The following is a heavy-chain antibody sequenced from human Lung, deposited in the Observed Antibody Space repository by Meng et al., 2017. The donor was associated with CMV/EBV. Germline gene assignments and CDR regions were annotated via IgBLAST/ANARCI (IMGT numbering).Heavy chain of an antibody. CDR3: ARAPEGDGYNIDY. V-gene: IGHV3-21*01. D-gene: IGHD5-24*01. J-gene: IGHJ4*02. Sequence: ESLKISXAASGFTFSSYSLNWVRQAPGKGLEWVSSISSSSSYIYYADPVKGRFTISRDNAKNSLYLQLNSLRAEDTAVYYCARAPEGDGYNIDYWGQGTLVTVSS. CDR1: GFTFSSYS. CDR2: ISSSSSYI.